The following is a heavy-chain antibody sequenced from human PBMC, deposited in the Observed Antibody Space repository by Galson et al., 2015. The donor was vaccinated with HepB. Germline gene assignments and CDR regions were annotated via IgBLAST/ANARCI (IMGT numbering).Heavy chain of an antibody. V-gene: IGHV3-48*01. CDR1: GVTIPSYS. CDR3: ARNPASYDYFNMDV. CDR2: ISAGSTTV. Sequence: SLRLSCAASGVTIPSYSMNWVRKAPGKGLEWLAYISAGSTTVYYAASVRGRFTISRDNAKNFLYLHMNSLRGEDTAVYYCARNPASYDYFNMDVWGHGTTVTVS. J-gene: IGHJ6*02.